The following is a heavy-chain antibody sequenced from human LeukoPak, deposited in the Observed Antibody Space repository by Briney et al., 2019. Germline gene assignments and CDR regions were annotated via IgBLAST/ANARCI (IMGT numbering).Heavy chain of an antibody. J-gene: IGHJ6*03. CDR1: AGTFSRYA. CDR2: IIPIFGTS. Sequence: GASVKVSCKASAGTFSRYAITWVRQAPGQGLEWMGGIIPIFGTSNYAQKFQGRVTITADESTSTAYMELSSLRSEDTAVYYCARDGDSSNWYPFDYYYMDVWGKGTTVTVSS. CDR3: ARDGDSSNWYPFDYYYMDV. V-gene: IGHV1-69*13. D-gene: IGHD6-13*01.